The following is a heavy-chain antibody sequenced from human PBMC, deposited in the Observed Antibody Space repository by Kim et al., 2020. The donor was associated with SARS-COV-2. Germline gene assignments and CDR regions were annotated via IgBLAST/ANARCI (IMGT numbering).Heavy chain of an antibody. D-gene: IGHD6-19*01. CDR3: VRAIAVAGTFDY. CDR1: GFTVSSNY. J-gene: IGHJ4*02. V-gene: IGHV3-53*01. CDR2: IYSGGST. Sequence: GGSLRLSCAASGFTVSSNYMSWVRQAPGKGLEWVSVIYSGGSTFYADSVKGRFTISRDNSKNTVYLQMNSLRAEDTAVYYCVRAIAVAGTFDYWGQGTLVTVSS.